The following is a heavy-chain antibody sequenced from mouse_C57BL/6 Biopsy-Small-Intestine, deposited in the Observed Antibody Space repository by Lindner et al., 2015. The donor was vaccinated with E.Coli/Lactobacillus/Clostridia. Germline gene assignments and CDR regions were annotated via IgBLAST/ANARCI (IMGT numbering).Heavy chain of an antibody. D-gene: IGHD6-5*01. CDR2: ISSGSSTI. CDR3: ARGLWSAYAMDY. V-gene: IGHV5-17*01. Sequence: VQLQESGGGLVKPGGSLKLSCAASGFTFSDYGMHWVRQAPEKGLEWVAYISSGSSTIYYADTVKGRFTISRDNAKNTLFLQMTSLRSEDTAMYYCARGLWSAYAMDYWGQGTSVTVSS. J-gene: IGHJ4*01. CDR1: GFTFSDYG.